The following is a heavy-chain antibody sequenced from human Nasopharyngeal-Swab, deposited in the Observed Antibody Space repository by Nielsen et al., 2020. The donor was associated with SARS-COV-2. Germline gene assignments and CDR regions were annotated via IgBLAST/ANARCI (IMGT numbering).Heavy chain of an antibody. V-gene: IGHV1-2*02. D-gene: IGHD5-24*01. CDR3: ASSSMADDAFDI. J-gene: IGHJ3*02. CDR1: GYTFTGYY. Sequence: ASVKVSCKASGYTFTGYYMHWVRQAPGQGLEWMGWINPNSGGTNYAQKFQGRVTMTRDTSISTAYMEPSRLRSDDTAVYYCASSSMADDAFDIWGQGTMVTVSS. CDR2: INPNSGGT.